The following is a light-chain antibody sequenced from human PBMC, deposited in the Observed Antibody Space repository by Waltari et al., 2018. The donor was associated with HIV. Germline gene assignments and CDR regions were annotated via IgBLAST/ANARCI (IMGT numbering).Light chain of an antibody. CDR1: SSNLGAGYD. CDR2: GKT. V-gene: IGLV1-40*01. J-gene: IGLJ1*01. Sequence: QSVLTQPPSVSGAPGQRVTIDCNGSSSNLGAGYDVHWYQHLPGTVPKLLIFGKTMRPSGVHDRFSGSKSGTSASLAMTGLQAEDESEYYCQSYDRCLSDSFVFGTGTKVTVL. CDR3: QSYDRCLSDSFV.